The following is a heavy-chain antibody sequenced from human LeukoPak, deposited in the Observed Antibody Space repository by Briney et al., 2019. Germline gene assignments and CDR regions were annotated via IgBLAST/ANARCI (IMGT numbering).Heavy chain of an antibody. CDR2: IRTTAEGAKYA. V-gene: IGHV3-48*02. Sequence: PGGSLRLSCATSGFSFTDYPVNWVRQAPGKGLERISNIRTTAEGAKYAYYADSVKGRVTISRDDGKNTLYLHMNSLRDDDTAVYYGEEDQRYAFDYWGQGILVTVSS. CDR3: EEDQRYAFDY. D-gene: IGHD3-9*01. CDR1: GFSFTDYP. J-gene: IGHJ4*02.